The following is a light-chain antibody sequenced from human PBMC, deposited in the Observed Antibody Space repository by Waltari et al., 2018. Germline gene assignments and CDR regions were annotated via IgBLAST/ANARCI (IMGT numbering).Light chain of an antibody. V-gene: IGKV1-39*01. Sequence: DIQMTQSPSSLSAFVGDRVTITFRASQFINTSLNWYQHKPGKDHMLLIRAASSLESGFPSMFSGSGSGTDFTLTICSLQPEDFATYYCQQTFTTPRTFGGGATVEIK. CDR3: QQTFTTPRT. J-gene: IGKJ4*01. CDR2: AAS. CDR1: QFINTS.